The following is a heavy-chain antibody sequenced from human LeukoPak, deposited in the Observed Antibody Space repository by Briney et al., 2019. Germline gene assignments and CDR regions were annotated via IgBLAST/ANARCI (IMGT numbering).Heavy chain of an antibody. D-gene: IGHD1-20*01. CDR2: INPSGGST. CDR1: GYSFISFY. V-gene: IGHV1-46*01. CDR3: ARHSLIGTTPFDY. Sequence: ASVKVSCKASGYSFISFYIHWVRQAPGQGLEWMGVINPSGGSTAYAQQFQGRVTMIRDTSTSTVYMELSSLRSEDTAVYYCARHSLIGTTPFDYWGQGTLVTVSS. J-gene: IGHJ4*02.